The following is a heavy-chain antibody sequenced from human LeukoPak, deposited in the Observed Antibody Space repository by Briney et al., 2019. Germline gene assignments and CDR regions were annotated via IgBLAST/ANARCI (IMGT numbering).Heavy chain of an antibody. J-gene: IGHJ4*02. CDR2: ISGSGGST. V-gene: IGHV3-23*01. Sequence: GGSLRLSCAASGFTFSSYAMSWVRQAPGKGLEWVSVISGSGGSTYYPDSVKGRFTISRDNPKNTLYLQMNSLRVEDTAVYYCAKGSTGDRGYFDYWGQGTLVTVSS. CDR3: AKGSTGDRGYFDY. CDR1: GFTFSSYA. D-gene: IGHD1-1*01.